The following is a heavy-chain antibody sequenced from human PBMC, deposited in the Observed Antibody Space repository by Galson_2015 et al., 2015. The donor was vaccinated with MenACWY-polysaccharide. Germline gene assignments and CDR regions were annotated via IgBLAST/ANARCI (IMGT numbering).Heavy chain of an antibody. V-gene: IGHV2-5*02. CDR1: GFSLSTSGWG. J-gene: IGHJ5*02. D-gene: IGHD6-13*01. Sequence: PTLVQPTQTLMQTCTFSGFSLSTSGWGVGWVRQPPGKALEWLALIYWDEGKRYSPSLKSRLTITKDTSKNQVVLTMTNIDPVDTATYYCAHRRSSSWYDTWFDPWGQGTLVTVSS. CDR2: IYWDEGK. CDR3: AHRRSSSWYDTWFDP.